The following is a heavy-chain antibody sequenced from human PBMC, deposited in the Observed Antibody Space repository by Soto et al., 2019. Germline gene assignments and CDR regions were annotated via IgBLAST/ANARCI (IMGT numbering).Heavy chain of an antibody. J-gene: IGHJ4*02. Sequence: ASVKVSCKASGYTFTSYYMHWVRQAPGQGLEWMGIINPSGGSTSYAQKFQGRVTMTRDTSTSTVYMELSSLRSEDTAVYYCARGPTTMIVVVFPPTDYWGQGTLVTVSS. D-gene: IGHD3-22*01. V-gene: IGHV1-46*03. CDR1: GYTFTSYY. CDR3: ARGPTTMIVVVFPPTDY. CDR2: INPSGGST.